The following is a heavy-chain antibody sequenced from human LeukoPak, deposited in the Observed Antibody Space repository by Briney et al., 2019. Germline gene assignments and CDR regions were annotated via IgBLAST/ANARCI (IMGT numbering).Heavy chain of an antibody. V-gene: IGHV4-39*01. CDR1: GGSISSYY. Sequence: SETLSLTCTVSGGSISSYYWSWIRQPPGKGLEWIGSIYYSGSTYYNPSLKSRVTISVDTSKNQFSLKLSSVTAADTAVYYCARLDVWFGDPTGPYYYGMDVWGQGTTVTVSS. CDR2: IYYSGST. D-gene: IGHD3-10*01. CDR3: ARLDVWFGDPTGPYYYGMDV. J-gene: IGHJ6*02.